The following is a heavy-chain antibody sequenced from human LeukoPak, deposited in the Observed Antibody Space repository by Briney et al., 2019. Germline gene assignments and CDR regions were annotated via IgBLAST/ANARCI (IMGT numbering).Heavy chain of an antibody. D-gene: IGHD5-12*01. J-gene: IGHJ4*02. CDR2: IIPIFGTA. CDR1: GGTFSSYA. CDR3: ARDSGYSGYDLSLNYFDY. V-gene: IGHV1-69*13. Sequence: SVEVSCKASGGTFSSYAISWVRQAPGQGLEWMGGIIPIFGTANYAQKFQGRVTITADESTSTAYMELSSLRSEDTAVYYCARDSGYSGYDLSLNYFDYWGQGTLVTVSS.